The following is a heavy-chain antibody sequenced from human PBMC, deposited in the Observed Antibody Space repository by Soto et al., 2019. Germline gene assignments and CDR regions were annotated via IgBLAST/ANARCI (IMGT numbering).Heavy chain of an antibody. CDR3: ATTTVHFAPPAYLDS. V-gene: IGHV1-2*02. J-gene: IGHJ4*02. CDR2: INPNNGGT. D-gene: IGHD4-17*01. CDR1: GYTFTDYY. Sequence: ASVKVSCKASGYTFTDYYIHWVRQAPGQGLQWMGWINPNNGGTNYAQTFQGRVSMTRDTSISTVSIHLSNLRSDDTAVYYCATTTVHFAPPAYLDSWGQGTLVTVSS.